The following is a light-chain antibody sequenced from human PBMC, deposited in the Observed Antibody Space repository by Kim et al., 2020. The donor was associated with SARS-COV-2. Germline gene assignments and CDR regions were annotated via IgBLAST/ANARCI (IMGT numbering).Light chain of an antibody. V-gene: IGKV1-5*01. CDR3: QQYNSYSGGT. Sequence: SVGDTITITCRASQGISRWLAWYQQKPGKAPKLLIYDASPLESGVPSRFSGSVSGAEFTLTISSLQPDDVATFYCQQYNSYSGGTFGQGTKVDIK. CDR1: QGISRW. CDR2: DAS. J-gene: IGKJ1*01.